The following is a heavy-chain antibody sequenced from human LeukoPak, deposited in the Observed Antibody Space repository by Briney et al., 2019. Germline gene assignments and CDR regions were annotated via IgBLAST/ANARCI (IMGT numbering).Heavy chain of an antibody. J-gene: IGHJ4*02. CDR3: ARVQDDFWSGGYFDY. D-gene: IGHD3-3*01. CDR2: IYTSGST. Sequence: SETLSLTCTVSGGSISSGNYYWSWIRQPAGKGLEWIGRIYTSGSTNYNPSLKSRVTISVDTSKNQFSLKLSSVTAADTAVYYCARVQDDFWSGGYFDYWGQGTLVTVSS. CDR1: GGSISSGNYY. V-gene: IGHV4-61*02.